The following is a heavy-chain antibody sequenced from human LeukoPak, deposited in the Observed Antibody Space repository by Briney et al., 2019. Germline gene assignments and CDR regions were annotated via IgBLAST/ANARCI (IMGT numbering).Heavy chain of an antibody. Sequence: ASVKVSCKASGYTFTSYAISWVRQAPGQGLEWMGLISTYNDYTNYAQKLQGRVTMTTDTSTSTAYMELSSLRSEDTAVYYCARGRYYYDSSGYWFDPWGQGTLVTVSS. V-gene: IGHV1-18*04. CDR3: ARGRYYYDSSGYWFDP. J-gene: IGHJ5*02. CDR1: GYTFTSYA. CDR2: ISTYNDYT. D-gene: IGHD3-22*01.